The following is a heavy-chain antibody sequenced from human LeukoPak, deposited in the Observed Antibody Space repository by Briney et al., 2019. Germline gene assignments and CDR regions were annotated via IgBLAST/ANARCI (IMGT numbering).Heavy chain of an antibody. CDR3: ARDRVYCTNGVCYHYYYYYMDV. CDR2: ISSSGSTI. Sequence: GGSLRLSCAASGFTFSSYEMNWVRQAPGKGLEWVSYISSSGSTIYYADSVKGRFTISRDNAKNSLYLQMNSLRAEDTAVYYCARDRVYCTNGVCYHYYYYYMDVWGKGTTVTVSS. CDR1: GFTFSSYE. V-gene: IGHV3-48*03. D-gene: IGHD2-8*01. J-gene: IGHJ6*03.